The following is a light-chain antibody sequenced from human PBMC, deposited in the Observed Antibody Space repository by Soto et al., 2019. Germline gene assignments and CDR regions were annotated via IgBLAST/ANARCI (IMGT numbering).Light chain of an antibody. Sequence: QSALTQPASVSGSPGQSITISCTGTSSDVGGSNYVSWYQQHPGKAPKLMIYEVSNWPSGVSNRFSGSKSGNTASLTISGLQAEDEADYYCSSYASSNTAVFGGGTQLTVL. CDR3: SSYASSNTAV. CDR1: SSDVGGSNY. V-gene: IGLV2-14*01. J-gene: IGLJ7*01. CDR2: EVS.